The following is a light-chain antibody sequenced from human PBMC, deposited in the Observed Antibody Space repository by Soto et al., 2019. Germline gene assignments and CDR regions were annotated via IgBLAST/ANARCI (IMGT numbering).Light chain of an antibody. CDR2: EVS. J-gene: IGLJ3*02. Sequence: QSALTQPPSASGSPGQSVTISCTGTSSDVGGYNYVSWYQQHPGKAPKLMIYEVSKRPSGVSNRFSGSKSGNTASLTISGLQSEDEGNYYCSSYTRGSTLVFGGGTKLTVL. CDR3: SSYTRGSTLV. CDR1: SSDVGGYNY. V-gene: IGLV2-14*01.